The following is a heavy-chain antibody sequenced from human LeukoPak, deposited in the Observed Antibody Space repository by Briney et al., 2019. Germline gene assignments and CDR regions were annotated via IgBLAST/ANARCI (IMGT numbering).Heavy chain of an antibody. CDR3: AKDGGGYRYDPHYFDY. Sequence: GGSLRLSCAASGFTFSSYAMSWVRQAPGKGLEWVSAISGSGGSTYYADPEKGRFTISRNNSKNTLYLQMHSLRAEDTAVYYCAKDGGGYRYDPHYFDYRGQGTLVTVSS. V-gene: IGHV3-23*01. D-gene: IGHD5-18*01. CDR2: ISGSGGST. CDR1: GFTFSSYA. J-gene: IGHJ4*02.